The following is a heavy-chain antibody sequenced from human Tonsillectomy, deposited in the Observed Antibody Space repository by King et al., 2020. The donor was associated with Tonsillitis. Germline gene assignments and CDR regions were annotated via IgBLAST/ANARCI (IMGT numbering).Heavy chain of an antibody. V-gene: IGHV4-34*01. Sequence: VQLQQWGAGLLKPSETLSLTCAVYGGSFSGYYWSWIRQPPGKGLEWIGEINHSGSTNYNPSLKSRVTISVDTSKSQFSLKLSSVTAADTAVYYCARGYYYGSGSSKLDYWGQGTLVTVSS. CDR3: ARGYYYGSGSSKLDY. J-gene: IGHJ4*02. D-gene: IGHD3-10*01. CDR1: GGSFSGYY. CDR2: INHSGST.